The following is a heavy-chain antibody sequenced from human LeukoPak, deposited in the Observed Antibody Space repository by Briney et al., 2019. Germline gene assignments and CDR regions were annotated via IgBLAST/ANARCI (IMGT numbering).Heavy chain of an antibody. V-gene: IGHV3-48*03. CDR3: ARETGGYSYGDAFDI. D-gene: IGHD5-18*01. Sequence: GGSLRLSCAASGFTFSSYEMNWVRQAPGKGLEWVSYISSSGSTIYYADSVKGRFTISRDNAKNSLYLQMNRLRAEDTAVYYCARETGGYSYGDAFDIWGQGTMVTVSS. J-gene: IGHJ3*02. CDR1: GFTFSSYE. CDR2: ISSSGSTI.